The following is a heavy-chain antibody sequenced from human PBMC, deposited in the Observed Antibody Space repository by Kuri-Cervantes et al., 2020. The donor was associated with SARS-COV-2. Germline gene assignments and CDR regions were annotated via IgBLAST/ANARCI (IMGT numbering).Heavy chain of an antibody. CDR1: GYSFSNYD. D-gene: IGHD1-1*01. Sequence: ASVKVSCKASGYSFSNYDINWVRQAAGQGLEWMGWLNPDTGSTGNAKKFQGRVTMTTDTSINTAYMEVSSLSFEDTAIYYCARDSGDWNPDGLDIWGQGTTVTVSS. J-gene: IGHJ3*02. V-gene: IGHV1-8*02. CDR3: ARDSGDWNPDGLDI. CDR2: LNPDTGST.